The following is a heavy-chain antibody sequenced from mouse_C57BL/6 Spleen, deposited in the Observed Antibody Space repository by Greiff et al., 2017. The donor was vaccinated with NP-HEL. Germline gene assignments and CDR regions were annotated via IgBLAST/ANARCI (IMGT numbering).Heavy chain of an antibody. V-gene: IGHV3-6*01. Sequence: EVKLQESGPGLVKPSQSLSLTCSVTGYSITSGYYWNWIRQFPGNKLEWMGYISYDGSNNYNPSLKNRISITRDTSKNQFFLKLNSVTTEDTATYYCARALSKGDAMDYWGQGTSVTVSS. CDR2: ISYDGSN. CDR1: GYSITSGYY. D-gene: IGHD2-5*01. CDR3: ARALSKGDAMDY. J-gene: IGHJ4*01.